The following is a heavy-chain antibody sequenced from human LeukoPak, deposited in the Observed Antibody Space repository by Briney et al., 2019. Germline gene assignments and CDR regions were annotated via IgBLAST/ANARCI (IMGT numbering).Heavy chain of an antibody. J-gene: IGHJ4*02. CDR2: ISSSGSTT. CDR3: ARGGGALGSGGHNFVY. CDR1: RFTFSDYY. Sequence: KAGGSLRLSCAASRFTFSDYYMSWIRQAPGKGLEWVSYISSSGSTTHYADSVKGRFIISRDNPKNTLYLQMNSLRAEDTALYYCARGGGALGSGGHNFVYWGQGTLVTASS. V-gene: IGHV3-11*01. D-gene: IGHD2-15*01.